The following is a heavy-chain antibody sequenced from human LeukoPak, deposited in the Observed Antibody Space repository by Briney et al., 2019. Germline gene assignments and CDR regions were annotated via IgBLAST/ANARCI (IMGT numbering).Heavy chain of an antibody. J-gene: IGHJ4*02. CDR3: ARDEALDY. V-gene: IGHV3-21*01. Sequence: GRSLRLSCAASGFTFSSFSMNWVRQAPGKGLEWVSSISSGLSSTYYADSVKGRFTISRDNSKNSLYLQMNSLSAEDTAVYYCARDEALDYWGQGTLVTVPS. CDR2: ISSGLSST. CDR1: GFTFSSFS.